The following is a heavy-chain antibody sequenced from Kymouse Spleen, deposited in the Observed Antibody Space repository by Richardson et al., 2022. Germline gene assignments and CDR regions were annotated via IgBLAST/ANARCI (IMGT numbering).Heavy chain of an antibody. CDR1: GFTFSSYG. J-gene: IGHJ6*02. CDR3: AKDSWNPNYYYYGMDV. D-gene: IGHD1-1*01,IGHD1-20*01,IGHD1-7*01. CDR2: ISYDGSNK. V-gene: IGHV3-30*18. Sequence: QVQLVESGGGVVQPGRSLRLSCAASGFTFSSYGMHWVRQAPGKGLEWVAVISYDGSNKYYADSVKGRFTISRDNSKNTLYLQMNSLRAEDTAVYYCAKDSWNPNYYYYGMDVWGQGTTVTVSS.